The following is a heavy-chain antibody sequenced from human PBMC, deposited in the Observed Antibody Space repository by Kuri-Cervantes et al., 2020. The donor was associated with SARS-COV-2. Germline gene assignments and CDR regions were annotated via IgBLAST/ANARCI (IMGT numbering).Heavy chain of an antibody. D-gene: IGHD3-22*01. V-gene: IGHV3-23*01. J-gene: IGHJ4*02. Sequence: LTCAASGFTLSSYAMSWVRQAPGKGLEWVSAISGSGGSTYYADSVKGRFTISRDNSKNTLYLQMNSLRAEDTTVYYCARDLDDSSGYYYFDYWGQGTLVTVSS. CDR1: GFTLSSYA. CDR3: ARDLDDSSGYYYFDY. CDR2: ISGSGGST.